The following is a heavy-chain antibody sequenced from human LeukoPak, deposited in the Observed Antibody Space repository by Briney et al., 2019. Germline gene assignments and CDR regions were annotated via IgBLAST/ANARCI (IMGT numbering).Heavy chain of an antibody. Sequence: SETLSLTCTVSDGSVSSYYWSWIRQPPGKGLEWIGYIYSPGTTNYNPSLKSRVSFSVDTSKNQFSLNLNSVTAADTAIYYCARNQTSYDSWSGSRTGSHQAFDVWGQGRLVTVSS. CDR1: DGSVSSYY. V-gene: IGHV4-59*02. J-gene: IGHJ3*01. CDR3: ARNQTSYDSWSGSRTGSHQAFDV. CDR2: IYSPGTT. D-gene: IGHD3-3*01.